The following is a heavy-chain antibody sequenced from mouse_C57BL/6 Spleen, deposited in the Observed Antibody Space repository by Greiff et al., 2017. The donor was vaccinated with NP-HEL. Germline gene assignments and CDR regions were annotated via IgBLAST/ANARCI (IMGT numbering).Heavy chain of an antibody. CDR3: AHYYYGSSPWFAY. V-gene: IGHV1-39*01. CDR1: GYSFTDYY. J-gene: IGHJ3*01. D-gene: IGHD1-1*01. CDR2: INPNYGTT. Sequence: EVQLQQSGPELVKPGASVKISCKASGYSFTDYYMNWVKQSNGKSLEWIGVINPNYGTTSYNQKFKGKATLTADQSSSTAYMQLNSLTSEDSAVYYCAHYYYGSSPWFAYWGQGTLVTVSA.